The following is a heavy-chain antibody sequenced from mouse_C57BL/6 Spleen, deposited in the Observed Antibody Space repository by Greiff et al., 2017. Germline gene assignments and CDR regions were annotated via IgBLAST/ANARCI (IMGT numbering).Heavy chain of an antibody. D-gene: IGHD1-1*01. CDR1: GYTFTSYW. CDR3: ARGGYGSRLGDAMDY. CDR2: IYPGSGST. Sequence: VQLQQPGAELVKPGASVKMSCKASGYTFTSYWITWVKQRPGQGLEWIGDIYPGSGSTNYNEKFKSKATLTVDTSSSTAYMQLSSLTSEDSAVYYCARGGYGSRLGDAMDYWGQGTSVTVSS. V-gene: IGHV1-55*01. J-gene: IGHJ4*01.